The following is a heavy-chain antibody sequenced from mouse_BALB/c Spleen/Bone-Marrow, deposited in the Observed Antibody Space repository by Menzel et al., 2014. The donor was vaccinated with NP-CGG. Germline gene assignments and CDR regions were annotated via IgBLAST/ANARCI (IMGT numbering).Heavy chain of an antibody. CDR2: INPSSGYT. J-gene: IGHJ2*01. Sequence: VKLQESGAELARPGASVKMSCKASGYTFTSYTMHWVKQRPGQGLEWIGYINPSSGYTNYNQKFKDKATLTADKSSSTAYMQLSSLTSEDSAVYYCARFITTATEYFDYWGPGHHSHSLL. D-gene: IGHD1-2*01. CDR3: ARFITTATEYFDY. V-gene: IGHV1-4*01. CDR1: GYTFTSYT.